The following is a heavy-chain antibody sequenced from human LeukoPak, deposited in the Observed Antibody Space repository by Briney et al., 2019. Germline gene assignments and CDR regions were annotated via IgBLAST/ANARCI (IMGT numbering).Heavy chain of an antibody. CDR2: ISGGGGST. V-gene: IGHV3-23*01. J-gene: IGHJ5*02. CDR3: AQDSSVVVTFKWFAP. D-gene: IGHD2-21*02. Sequence: GGSLRLSCAASGFTLSSDAMSWVRQAPGKGREWLSAISGGGGSTYYADSVKGRFTIARANSKNTLYLQMNSLRAEHTAVYYCAQDSSVVVTFKWFAPWGQGTLVTVYS. CDR1: GFTLSSDA.